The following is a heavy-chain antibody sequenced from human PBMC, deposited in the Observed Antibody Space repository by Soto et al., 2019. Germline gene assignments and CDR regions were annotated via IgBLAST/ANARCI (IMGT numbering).Heavy chain of an antibody. Sequence: QVPLVQSGAEVKKPGASVKVSCKASGYTFTSYGISWVRQAPGQGLEWMGWISDYNGNTNYAQKLQGRVTMTTDTSTSTAYMELRSLRSDDTAVYYCARDDQQLVRGDWFDPWGTGTLVTGSS. CDR2: ISDYNGNT. D-gene: IGHD6-13*01. V-gene: IGHV1-18*01. CDR3: ARDDQQLVRGDWFDP. CDR1: GYTFTSYG. J-gene: IGHJ5*02.